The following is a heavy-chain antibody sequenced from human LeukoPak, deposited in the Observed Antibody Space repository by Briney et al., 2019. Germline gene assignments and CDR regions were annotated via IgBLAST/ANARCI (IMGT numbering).Heavy chain of an antibody. CDR3: AKSRDISGYSAFDY. CDR2: ISYDRSSV. Sequence: GGSLRLSCAASGFPFSDFAIHWVRQTPGKGLEWVAAISYDRSSVYYADSVKGRFTISRDNSSNTLYLQMNSLRAEDTAVYCCAKSRDISGYSAFDYWGQGTLVAVS. CDR1: GFPFSDFA. D-gene: IGHD3-22*01. V-gene: IGHV3-30-3*02. J-gene: IGHJ4*02.